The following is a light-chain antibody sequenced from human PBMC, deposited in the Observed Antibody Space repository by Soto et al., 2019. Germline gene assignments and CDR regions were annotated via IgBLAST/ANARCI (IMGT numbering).Light chain of an antibody. CDR3: QQYYFPPLT. CDR2: WAS. CDR1: QSVLYNSNNKNY. V-gene: IGKV4-1*01. Sequence: DIVMTQSPDSLAVSLGERATINCKSSQSVLYNSNNKNYLAWYQQKPGQPPKLLIYWASTRGSGVPDRFRGSGSGTDFTLTISSLQAEDVGVYYCQQYYFPPLTFGKGTKVEIK. J-gene: IGKJ1*01.